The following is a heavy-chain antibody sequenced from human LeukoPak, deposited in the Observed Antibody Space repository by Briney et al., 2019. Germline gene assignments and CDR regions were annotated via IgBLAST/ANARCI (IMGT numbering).Heavy chain of an antibody. CDR2: IYTSGST. V-gene: IGHV4-4*07. CDR3: ARRTQFLIYFDP. D-gene: IGHD5/OR15-5a*01. J-gene: IGHJ5*02. CDR1: GGSISSYY. Sequence: SETLSLTCTVSGGSISSYYWSWIWQPAGKGLEWIGRIYTSGSTNYNPSLKSRVTMSVDTSKNQFSLKLSSVTAADTAVYYCARRTQFLIYFDPWGQGTLVTVSS.